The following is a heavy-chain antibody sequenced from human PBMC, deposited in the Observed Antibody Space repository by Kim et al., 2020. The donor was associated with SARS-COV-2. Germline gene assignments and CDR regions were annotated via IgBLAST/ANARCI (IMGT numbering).Heavy chain of an antibody. CDR3: ARDRDDILTGYYEY. CDR1: GFTFSSYA. V-gene: IGHV3-30-3*01. Sequence: GGSLRLSCAASGFTFSSYAMHWVRQAPGKGLEWVAVISYDGSNKYYADSVKGRFTISIDNSKNTLYLQMNSLRAEDTAVYYCARDRDDILTGYYEYWGQGTLVTVSS. CDR2: ISYDGSNK. D-gene: IGHD3-9*01. J-gene: IGHJ4*02.